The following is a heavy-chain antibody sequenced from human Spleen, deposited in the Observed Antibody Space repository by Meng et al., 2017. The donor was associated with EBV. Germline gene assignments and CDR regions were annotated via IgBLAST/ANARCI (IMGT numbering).Heavy chain of an antibody. D-gene: IGHD3-16*01. CDR3: ARGAYDRFGLDP. CDR1: GGSISSGDHP. Sequence: LPLRESGSGLVKPSQTLSLTCAVSGGSISSGDHPWSWIRQPPGRGLELLGYIYHGGSAFYSPSLKTRVTMSIDKSKNQFSLNVSSVTAADTAFYYCARGAYDRFGLDPWGQGTLVTVSS. J-gene: IGHJ5*02. V-gene: IGHV4-30-2*01. CDR2: IYHGGSA.